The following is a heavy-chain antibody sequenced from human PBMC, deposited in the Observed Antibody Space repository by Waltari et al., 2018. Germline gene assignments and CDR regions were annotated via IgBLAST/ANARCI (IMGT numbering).Heavy chain of an antibody. CDR3: ARDGLGSGRTRVDV. D-gene: IGHD2-2*01. J-gene: IGHJ6*02. Sequence: QVRLVESGGGLVKPGGSLRLSCAASGFNFRDFYMSWIRQAPGKGLEWVSYISSRSTTIFYADSVRGRFTISRDNAKNSLYLQMNSLRAEDTAVYYCARDGLGSGRTRVDVWGQGTTVIVSS. CDR2: ISSRSTTI. V-gene: IGHV3-11*04. CDR1: GFNFRDFY.